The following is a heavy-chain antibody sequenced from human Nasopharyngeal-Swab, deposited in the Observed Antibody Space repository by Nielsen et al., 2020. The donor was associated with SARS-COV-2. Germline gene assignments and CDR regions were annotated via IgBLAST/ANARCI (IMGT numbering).Heavy chain of an antibody. V-gene: IGHV4-34*01. CDR1: GGSFSGYY. CDR2: INHSGST. CDR3: ARRTGGRGFDY. Sequence: SETLSLTCAVSGGSFSGYYWSWIRQPPGKGLEWIGEINHSGSTNYNPSLKRRVTISVDTSKNQFSLKLSSVTAADTAVYYCARRTGGRGFDYWGQGTLVTVSS. D-gene: IGHD3-16*01. J-gene: IGHJ4*02.